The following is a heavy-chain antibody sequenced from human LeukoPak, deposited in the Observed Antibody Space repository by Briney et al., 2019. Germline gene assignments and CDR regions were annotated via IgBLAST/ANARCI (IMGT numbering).Heavy chain of an antibody. Sequence: GGSLRLSCAASGFTFTNYVMNWVRQAPGKGLEWVSAISDSGGSTYYADYVKGRFTISRDNFKNTLHLQMNSLRAEDTAVYYCAKDNGDVVRGVMFWGQGTLVTVSS. CDR1: GFTFTNYV. CDR3: AKDNGDVVRGVMF. CDR2: ISDSGGST. V-gene: IGHV3-23*01. D-gene: IGHD3-10*01. J-gene: IGHJ4*02.